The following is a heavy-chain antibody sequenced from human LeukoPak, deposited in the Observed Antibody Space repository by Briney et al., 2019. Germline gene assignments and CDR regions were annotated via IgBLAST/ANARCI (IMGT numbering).Heavy chain of an antibody. CDR2: MNPNSGNT. Sequence: GASVKVSCKASGYTSTSYDINWVRQATGQGLEWMGWMNPNSGNTGYAQKFQGRVTMTRNTSISTAYMELSSLRSEDTAVYYCARVLFWGPKAVDYWGQGTLVTVSS. CDR1: GYTSTSYD. J-gene: IGHJ4*02. D-gene: IGHD2-21*01. CDR3: ARVLFWGPKAVDY. V-gene: IGHV1-8*01.